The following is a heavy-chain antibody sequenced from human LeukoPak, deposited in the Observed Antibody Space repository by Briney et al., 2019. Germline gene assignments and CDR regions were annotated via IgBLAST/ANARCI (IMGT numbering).Heavy chain of an antibody. CDR2: IWYDGSNK. J-gene: IGHJ1*01. CDR1: GFTFSSYG. D-gene: IGHD2-2*02. V-gene: IGHV3-33*01. CDR3: AREAVVVPAAIGYFQH. Sequence: GRSLRLSCAASGFTFSSYGMHWVRQAPGKGLEWVAVIWYDGSNKYYADSVKGRFTISRDNSKSTLYLQMNSLRAEDTAVYYCAREAVVVPAAIGYFQHWGQGTLVTVSS.